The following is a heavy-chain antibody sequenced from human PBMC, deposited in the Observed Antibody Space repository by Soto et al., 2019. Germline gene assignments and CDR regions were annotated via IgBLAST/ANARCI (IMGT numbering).Heavy chain of an antibody. CDR1: GFTFSNYW. V-gene: IGHV3-7*01. Sequence: EVQVVESGGGLVQPGGSLKLSCVASGFTFSNYWMSWVRQAPGKGLEWVANIRQDGSEKNFVDSVKGRFTISRDNDKNSVDLQMNSLRAEDTPVYSCATTQSFDYWGQGTLVTVSS. CDR3: ATTQSFDY. J-gene: IGHJ4*02. CDR2: IRQDGSEK.